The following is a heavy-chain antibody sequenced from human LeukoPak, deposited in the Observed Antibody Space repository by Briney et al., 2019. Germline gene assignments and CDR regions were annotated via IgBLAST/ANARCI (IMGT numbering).Heavy chain of an antibody. CDR3: AKAPLRAVAGISDY. CDR2: ISGSGGST. Sequence: PGGSLRLSCAASGFTFSSYAMSWVRQAPGKGLEWVSAISGSGGSTYYADSVKGRFTISRDNSKNTLYLQMNSLRAEDTAVYYCAKAPLRAVAGISDYWGQGTLVTVSS. D-gene: IGHD6-19*01. J-gene: IGHJ4*02. V-gene: IGHV3-23*01. CDR1: GFTFSSYA.